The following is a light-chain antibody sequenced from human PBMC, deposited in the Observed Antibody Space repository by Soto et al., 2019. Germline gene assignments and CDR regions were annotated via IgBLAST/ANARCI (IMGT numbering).Light chain of an antibody. J-gene: IGKJ1*01. CDR3: QQYGSSWT. Sequence: DIVMTQSPDSLAVSLGERATINCKSSQSVLYSSNNKNYLAWYQQKPGQAPRLLIYGASSRATGIPDRFSGSGSGTDFTLTISRLEPEDFAVYYCQQYGSSWTFGQGTKVEIK. CDR1: QSVLYSSNNKNY. V-gene: IGKV4-1*01. CDR2: GAS.